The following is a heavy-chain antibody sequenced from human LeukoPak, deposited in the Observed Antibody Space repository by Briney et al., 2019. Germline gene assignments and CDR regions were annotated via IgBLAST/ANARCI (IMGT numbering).Heavy chain of an antibody. CDR2: INHSGST. V-gene: IGHV4-34*01. D-gene: IGHD3-3*01. Sequence: PSETLSLTCAVYGGSFSGYYWRWIRQPPGKGLEWIGEINHSGSTNYNPSLKSRVTISVDTSKNQFSLKLSSVTAADTAVYYCARGGPYYDFWSGYSEDAFDIWGQGTMVTVSS. J-gene: IGHJ3*02. CDR3: ARGGPYYDFWSGYSEDAFDI. CDR1: GGSFSGYY.